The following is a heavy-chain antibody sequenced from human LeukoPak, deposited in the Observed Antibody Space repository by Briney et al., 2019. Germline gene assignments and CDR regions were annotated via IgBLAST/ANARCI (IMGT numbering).Heavy chain of an antibody. D-gene: IGHD2-2*01. Sequence: ASVKVSCKASGYTFTSYGISWVRQAPGQGLEWMGWISAYNGNTNYAQKLQGRVTTTTDTSTSTAYTELRSLRSDDTAVYYCARDGSDIVVVPVDYYYYYMDVWGKGTTVTISS. CDR3: ARDGSDIVVVPVDYYYYYMDV. CDR2: ISAYNGNT. J-gene: IGHJ6*03. V-gene: IGHV1-18*01. CDR1: GYTFTSYG.